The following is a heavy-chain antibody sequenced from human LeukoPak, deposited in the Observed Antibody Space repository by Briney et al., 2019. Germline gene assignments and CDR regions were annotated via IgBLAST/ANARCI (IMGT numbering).Heavy chain of an antibody. J-gene: IGHJ3*02. D-gene: IGHD3-9*01. CDR3: ARGSGDILTGYYHDAFDI. Sequence: SETLSLTCTVSGGSIGSYYWSWIRQPPGKGLEWIGYIYYSGSTNYNPSLKSRVTISVDTSKNQFSLKLSSVTAADTAVYYCARGSGDILTGYYHDAFDIWGQGTMATVSS. CDR2: IYYSGST. V-gene: IGHV4-59*01. CDR1: GGSIGSYY.